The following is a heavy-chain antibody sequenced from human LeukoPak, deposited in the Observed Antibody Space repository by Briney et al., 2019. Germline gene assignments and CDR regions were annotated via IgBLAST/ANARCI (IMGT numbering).Heavy chain of an antibody. Sequence: ASVKVSCKASGGTFSSYAISCVRQAAGQGIEWMGRIIPILGIANYAQKSQGRVTITADKSTSTAYMELSSLRSEDTAVYYCATDYYDSSGYYSDYWGQGTLVSVSS. V-gene: IGHV1-69*04. D-gene: IGHD3-22*01. J-gene: IGHJ4*02. CDR2: IIPILGIA. CDR3: ATDYYDSSGYYSDY. CDR1: GGTFSSYA.